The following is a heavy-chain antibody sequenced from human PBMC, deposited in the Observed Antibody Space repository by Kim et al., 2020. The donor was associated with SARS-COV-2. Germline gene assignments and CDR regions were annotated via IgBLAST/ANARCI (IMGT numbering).Heavy chain of an antibody. Sequence: GESLKISCKGSGYSFTSYWIGWVRQMPGKGLEWMGIIYPGDSDTRYSPSFQGQVTISADKSISTAYLQWSSLKASDTAMYYCARLRTRMVATECPDYWGQGTLVTVSS. D-gene: IGHD5-12*01. CDR2: IYPGDSDT. J-gene: IGHJ4*02. V-gene: IGHV5-51*01. CDR3: ARLRTRMVATECPDY. CDR1: GYSFTSYW.